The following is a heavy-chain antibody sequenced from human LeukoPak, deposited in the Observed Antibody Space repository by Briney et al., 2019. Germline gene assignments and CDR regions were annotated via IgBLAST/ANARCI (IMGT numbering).Heavy chain of an antibody. D-gene: IGHD5-18*01. Sequence: ASVKVSCKASGYTFTSYYMHWVRHAPGQGLEWMGIINPSGGSTSYAQKFQGRVTMTRDTSTSTVYMELSSLRSEDTAVYYCAREMGPSYATAMVKNWFDPWGQGTLVTASS. V-gene: IGHV1-46*01. CDR1: GYTFTSYY. J-gene: IGHJ5*02. CDR2: INPSGGST. CDR3: AREMGPSYATAMVKNWFDP.